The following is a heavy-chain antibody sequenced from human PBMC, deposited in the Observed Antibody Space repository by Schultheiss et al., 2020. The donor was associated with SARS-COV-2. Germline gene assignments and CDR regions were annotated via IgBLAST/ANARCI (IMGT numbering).Heavy chain of an antibody. CDR1: GFTFSSYG. J-gene: IGHJ3*02. CDR2: IKCDGSEK. D-gene: IGHD2-21*02. CDR3: ARGSPTALAFDI. Sequence: GGSLRLSCAASGFTFSSYGMHWVRQAPGKGLEWVADIKCDGSEKYYVDSVKGRLTISRDNAKNSLYLQMNSLRAGDTAVYYCARGSPTALAFDIWGQGTMVTVSS. V-gene: IGHV3-33*01.